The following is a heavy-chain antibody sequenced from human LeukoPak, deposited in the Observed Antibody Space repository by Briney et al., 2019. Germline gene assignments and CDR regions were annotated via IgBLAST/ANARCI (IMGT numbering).Heavy chain of an antibody. V-gene: IGHV1-69*04. D-gene: IGHD4-11*01. CDR3: ARDRGFYSSFPPDFDY. Sequence: GASVKVSCKASGGTFSSYAISWVRQAPGQGLEWMGRIIPILAIANYAQKFQGRVTITADKSTSTAYMELSSLRSEDTAVYYCARDRGFYSSFPPDFDYWGQGTLVTVSS. J-gene: IGHJ4*02. CDR1: GGTFSSYA. CDR2: IIPILAIA.